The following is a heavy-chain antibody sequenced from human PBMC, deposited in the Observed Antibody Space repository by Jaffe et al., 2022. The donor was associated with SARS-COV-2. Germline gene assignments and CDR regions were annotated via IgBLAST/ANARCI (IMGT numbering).Heavy chain of an antibody. CDR3: AKDPPRDKRDYYYGMDV. CDR1: GFTFSSYA. Sequence: EVQLLESGGGLVQPGGSLRLSCAASGFTFSSYAMSWVRQAPGKGLEWVSAISGSGGSTYYADSVKGRFTISRDNSKNTLYLQMNSLRAEDTAVYYCAKDPPRDKRDYYYGMDVWGQGTTVTVSS. CDR2: ISGSGGST. J-gene: IGHJ6*02. V-gene: IGHV3-23*01.